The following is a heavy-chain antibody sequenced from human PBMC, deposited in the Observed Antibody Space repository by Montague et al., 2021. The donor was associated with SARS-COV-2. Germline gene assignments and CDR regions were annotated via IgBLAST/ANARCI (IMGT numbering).Heavy chain of an antibody. CDR3: ARDAEGIAARRSDAFDI. V-gene: IGHV3-53*01. J-gene: IGHJ3*02. CDR1: GFTVSSNY. CDR2: IYSGGST. D-gene: IGHD6-6*01. Sequence: SLRLSCAASGFTVSSNYMSWVRQAPGKGLEWVSVIYSGGSTYYADSMKGRFTISRDNSKNTLYLQMNSLRAEDTAVYYCARDAEGIAARRSDAFDIWGQGTMVTVSS.